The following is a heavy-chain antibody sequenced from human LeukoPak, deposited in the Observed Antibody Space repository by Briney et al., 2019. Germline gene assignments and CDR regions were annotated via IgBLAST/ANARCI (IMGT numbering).Heavy chain of an antibody. CDR3: ARTVEMATILMPVDY. D-gene: IGHD5-24*01. CDR1: GFTFTSYA. CDR2: ISSNGGST. Sequence: PGGSLRLSCAASGFTFTSYAMSWVRQAPGKGLEYVSAISSNGGSTYYANSVKGRFTISRDNSKNTLYLQMGSLRAEDVAVYYCARTVEMATILMPVDYWGQGTLVTVSS. J-gene: IGHJ4*02. V-gene: IGHV3-64*01.